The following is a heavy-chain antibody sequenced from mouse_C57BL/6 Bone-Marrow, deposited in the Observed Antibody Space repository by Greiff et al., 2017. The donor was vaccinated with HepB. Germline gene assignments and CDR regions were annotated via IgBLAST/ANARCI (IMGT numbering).Heavy chain of an antibody. V-gene: IGHV1-81*01. J-gene: IGHJ1*03. CDR1: GYTFTSYG. CDR2: IYPRSGNT. Sequence: VQLVESGAELARPGASVKLSCKASGYTFTSYGISWVKQRTGQGLEWIGEIYPRSGNTYYNEKFKGKATLTADKSSSTAYMELRSLTSEDSAVYFCARSPYYYGSSYWYFDVWGTGTTVTVSS. CDR3: ARSPYYYGSSYWYFDV. D-gene: IGHD1-1*01.